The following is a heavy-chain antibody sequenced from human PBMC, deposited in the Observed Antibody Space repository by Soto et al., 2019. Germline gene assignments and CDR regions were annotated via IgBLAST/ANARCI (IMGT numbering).Heavy chain of an antibody. CDR2: INAGNGNT. CDR3: ARGDYYDIHDY. CDR1: GYTFTGYA. J-gene: IGHJ4*02. Sequence: QVQLVQSGAEVKKPGASVKVSCKASGYTFTGYAIHWVRQAPGQRLEWMGWINAGNGNTKYSQKFQGRVTITRDTSASTAYMELSSLRSEDTAVYYCARGDYYDIHDYWGQRTLVTVSS. V-gene: IGHV1-3*01. D-gene: IGHD3-22*01.